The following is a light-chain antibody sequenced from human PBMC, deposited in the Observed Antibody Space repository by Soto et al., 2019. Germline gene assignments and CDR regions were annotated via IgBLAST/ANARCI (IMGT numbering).Light chain of an antibody. J-gene: IGKJ1*01. V-gene: IGKV1-5*03. CDR3: QEYQSYWT. CDR1: QNIGNY. CDR2: KAA. Sequence: DIQMTQSPSTLSASIGDRVTITCRASQNIGNYLAWYQQKPGKAPKLLIYKAAGLESVVPSRFSGSGSGTEFALSISSLQPDDFATYYGQEYQSYWTFGQGTKVEIK.